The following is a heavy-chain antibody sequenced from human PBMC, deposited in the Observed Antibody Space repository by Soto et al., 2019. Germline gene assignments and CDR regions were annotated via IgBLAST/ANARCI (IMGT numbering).Heavy chain of an antibody. CDR2: FDPEDGET. J-gene: IGHJ6*03. CDR1: GYTLTELS. D-gene: IGHD3-3*01. Sequence: GVSVKVSCKVSGYTLTELSMHWVRQAPGKGLEWMGGFDPEDGETIYAQKFQGRVTMTEDTSTDTAYMELSSLRSEDTAVYYCSIFGVLGGYYYMDVWGKGTTVTVSS. V-gene: IGHV1-24*01. CDR3: SIFGVLGGYYYMDV.